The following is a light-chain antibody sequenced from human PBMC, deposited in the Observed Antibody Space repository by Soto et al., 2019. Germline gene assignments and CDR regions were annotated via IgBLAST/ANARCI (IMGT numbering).Light chain of an antibody. J-gene: IGKJ5*01. CDR3: QQYNYYPT. Sequence: DIQMTQSPSTLSASVGDRVTITFRASQSISSWLAWYQQKPGKPPKLLIYDASSLESGVPSRFSGSGSGTEFTLTISSLQPNDFATYYCQQYNYYPTFGQGTRLEIK. CDR2: DAS. V-gene: IGKV1-5*01. CDR1: QSISSW.